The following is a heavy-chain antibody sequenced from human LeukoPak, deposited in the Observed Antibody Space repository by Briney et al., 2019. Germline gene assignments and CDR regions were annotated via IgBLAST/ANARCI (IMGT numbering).Heavy chain of an antibody. CDR1: GYTFTGYY. CDR3: ARDRSSGWYADY. V-gene: IGHV1-2*02. D-gene: IGHD6-19*01. Sequence: ASVKVSCKASGYTFTGYYMHWVRQAPGQGLEWMGWINPNSGGTNYAQKFQGRVTMTRDTSISTAYMELSGLGSDDTAVYYCARDRSSGWYADYWGQGTLVTVSS. J-gene: IGHJ4*02. CDR2: INPNSGGT.